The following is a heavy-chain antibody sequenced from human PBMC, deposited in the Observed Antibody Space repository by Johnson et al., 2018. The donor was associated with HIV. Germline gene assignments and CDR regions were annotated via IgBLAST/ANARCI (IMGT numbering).Heavy chain of an antibody. CDR2: LHSGGST. CDR3: ARDEAAVRMVANDAFDI. CDR1: GLTVSSNY. D-gene: IGHD6-13*01. J-gene: IGHJ3*02. V-gene: IGHV3-66*01. Sequence: VQLVESGGGLVQPGGSLRLSCVASGLTVSSNYMSWVRQAPGKGLEWVSVLHSGGSTSYADSVKGRFTISRDNSNNTLHLQMNSLRPEDTAVYYCARDEAAVRMVANDAFDIWGQGTMVTVSS.